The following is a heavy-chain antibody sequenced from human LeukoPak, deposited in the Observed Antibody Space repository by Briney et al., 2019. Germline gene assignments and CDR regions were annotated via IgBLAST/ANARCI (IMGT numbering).Heavy chain of an antibody. CDR2: INPNSGGT. Sequence: ASVKVSCKASGYSFTSHYMHWVRQAPGQGLEWMGWINPNSGGTNYAQKFQGRVTMTRDTSISTAYMELSRLGSDDTAVYYCAREYYDILTGYYRGSFDYWGQGTLVTVSS. CDR3: AREYYDILTGYYRGSFDY. CDR1: GYSFTSHY. J-gene: IGHJ4*02. V-gene: IGHV1-2*02. D-gene: IGHD3-9*01.